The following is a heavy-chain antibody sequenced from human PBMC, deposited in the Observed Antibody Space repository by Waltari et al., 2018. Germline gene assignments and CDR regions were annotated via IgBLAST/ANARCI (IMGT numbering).Heavy chain of an antibody. J-gene: IGHJ6*03. Sequence: QVQLQESGPGLVKPSQTLSLTCTVSGGSISSGSYSCSRLRQPAGKGLEWIGRIYTSGSTNYNPSLKSRVTISVDTSKNQFSLKLSSVTAADTAVYYCVSSVGGYYYYYMDVWGKGTTVTVSS. CDR2: IYTSGST. V-gene: IGHV4-61*02. CDR1: GGSISSGSYS. D-gene: IGHD1-26*01. CDR3: VSSVGGYYYYYMDV.